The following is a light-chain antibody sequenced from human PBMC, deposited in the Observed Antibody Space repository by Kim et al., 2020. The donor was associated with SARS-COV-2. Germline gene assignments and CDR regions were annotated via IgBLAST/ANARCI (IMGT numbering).Light chain of an antibody. Sequence: EIVMTQSPATLSVSPGERATLSCRASQSVSINLAWYQQKPGQAPRLLIYSASSRASGIPARFSGSGSGTEFTLTISSLQSEDFAVYYCQQYNYWWTFGQGTKVDIK. CDR1: QSVSIN. J-gene: IGKJ1*01. CDR2: SAS. V-gene: IGKV3-15*01. CDR3: QQYNYWWT.